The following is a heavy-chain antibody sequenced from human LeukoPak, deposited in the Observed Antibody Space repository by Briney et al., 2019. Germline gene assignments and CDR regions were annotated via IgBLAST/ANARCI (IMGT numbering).Heavy chain of an antibody. CDR3: TRRGPPATNWFDP. J-gene: IGHJ5*02. V-gene: IGHV1-18*01. CDR2: ISTYNGDT. Sequence: ASVTVSCTTSGYTFTSHGINWVRQAPGQGLEWMGWISTYNGDTNSAQKFQGRVTLTTDTSTSTAYMELRSLRYDDTAVYYCTRRGPPATNWFDPWGQGTLVTVSS. CDR1: GYTFTSHG. D-gene: IGHD3-10*01.